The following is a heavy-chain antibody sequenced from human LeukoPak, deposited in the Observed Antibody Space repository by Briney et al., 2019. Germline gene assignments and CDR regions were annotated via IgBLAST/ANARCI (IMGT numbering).Heavy chain of an antibody. Sequence: KTGGSLRLSCEASGFTFSNYGMNWVRQAPGKGLEWVSFTETSGNYIYYGDSVKGRFTISRDNARNLLFLQMNGLRAEDTAVYYCARGRSITLLRGVAMSDGFDIWGQGAMVAVSS. CDR1: GFTFSNYG. V-gene: IGHV3-21*06. J-gene: IGHJ3*02. CDR3: ARGRSITLLRGVAMSDGFDI. D-gene: IGHD3-10*01. CDR2: TETSGNYI.